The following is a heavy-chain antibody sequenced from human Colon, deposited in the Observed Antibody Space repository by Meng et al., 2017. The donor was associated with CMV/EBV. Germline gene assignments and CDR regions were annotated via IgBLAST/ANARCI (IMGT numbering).Heavy chain of an antibody. CDR3: ARERGGYCSSATCPRAFDI. CDR1: GFTFSTYA. Sequence: GESLKISCAASGFTFSTYAMHWVRQAPGKGLEWVAVISYDGSNKYYPDSVKGRFTISRDNSKNTLCLQMNSLRVEDTAVYYCARERGGYCSSATCPRAFDIWGQGTMVTVSS. J-gene: IGHJ3*02. CDR2: ISYDGSNK. D-gene: IGHD2-2*01. V-gene: IGHV3-30*04.